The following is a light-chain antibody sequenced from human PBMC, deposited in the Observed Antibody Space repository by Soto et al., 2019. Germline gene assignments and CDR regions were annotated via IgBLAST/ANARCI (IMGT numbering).Light chain of an antibody. J-gene: IGLJ1*01. V-gene: IGLV1-44*01. CDR1: TSNIGTNT. CDR2: TND. Sequence: QSVLTQPPSASGTPGQRVTISCSGSTSNIGTNTVNWFQHLPGSAPKLVIYTNDQRPSGVPDRFSGSRSGTSASLAISGLQSEDEADYYCATWDDSVYVFGTGTKLTVL. CDR3: ATWDDSVYV.